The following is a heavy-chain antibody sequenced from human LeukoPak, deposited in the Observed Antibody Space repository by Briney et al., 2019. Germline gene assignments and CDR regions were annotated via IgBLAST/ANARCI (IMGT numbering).Heavy chain of an antibody. CDR1: GFAFSTYA. CDR2: VSGSGDST. CDR3: AKGGQYGSSWYLIDY. Sequence: GGSLRLSCAASGFAFSTYAMSWVRQAPGRGLEWVSTVSGSGDSTYFADSVKGRFTISRDNSKNTLFLQMNSLRAEDTAVYYCAKGGQYGSSWYLIDYWGLGTLATVSS. J-gene: IGHJ4*02. D-gene: IGHD6-13*01. V-gene: IGHV3-23*01.